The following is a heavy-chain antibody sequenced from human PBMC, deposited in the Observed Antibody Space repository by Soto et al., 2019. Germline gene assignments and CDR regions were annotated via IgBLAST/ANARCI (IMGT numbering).Heavy chain of an antibody. CDR3: ARDWGSSGWPN. J-gene: IGHJ4*02. CDR2: IYFTGST. V-gene: IGHV4-31*03. D-gene: IGHD6-19*01. CDR1: GHSLSSGGYY. Sequence: SETLSLTCTVSGHSLSSGGYYWSWIRQHPGKGLEWVGYIYFTGSTLYNPSLKSRLAMSLDTSKDQFSLKLGSVTAADTAIYYCARDWGSSGWPNWGPGTLVTVS.